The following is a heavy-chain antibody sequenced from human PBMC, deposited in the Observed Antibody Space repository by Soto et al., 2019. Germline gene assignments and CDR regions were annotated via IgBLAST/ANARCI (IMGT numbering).Heavy chain of an antibody. CDR1: GYTFTSFP. V-gene: IGHV1-18*04. J-gene: IGHJ4*02. Sequence: ASVKVSCKASGYTFTSFPVNWVRQAPGQGLEWMGSITSHNGRTEYAQKFQGRVTMTRDTSTSTVYMELKSLRFDDTAVYYCARERLEALKNIGHDFDNWGQGSLVTVSS. CDR3: ARERLEALKNIGHDFDN. CDR2: ITSHNGRT.